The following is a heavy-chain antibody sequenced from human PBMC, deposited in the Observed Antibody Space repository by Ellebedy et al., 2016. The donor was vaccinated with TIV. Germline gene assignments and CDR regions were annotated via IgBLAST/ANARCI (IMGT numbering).Heavy chain of an antibody. D-gene: IGHD4-23*01. CDR2: IRSKAYGGTT. J-gene: IGHJ4*02. V-gene: IGHV3-49*03. CDR1: GFTFGDYA. CDR3: TRVTVESRIFYFDY. Sequence: GESLKISCTASGFTFGDYAMSWFRQAPGKGLEWVGFIRSKAYGGTTEYAASVKGRFTISRDDSKSIADLQMNSLKTEDTAVYYCTRVTVESRIFYFDYWGQGTLVTVSS.